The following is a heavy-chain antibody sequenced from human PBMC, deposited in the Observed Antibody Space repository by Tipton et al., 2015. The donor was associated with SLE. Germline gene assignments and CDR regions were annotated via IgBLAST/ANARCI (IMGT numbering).Heavy chain of an antibody. V-gene: IGHV4-4*02. CDR2: IYHSGST. J-gene: IGHJ6*02. CDR1: GGSISSSSNW. Sequence: SLRLSCTVSGGSISSSSNWWSWVRQPPGKGLEWIGEIYHSGSTNYNPSLKSRVTISVDTSKNQFSLKLSSVTAADTAVYYCARLSGMDVWGQGTTVTVSS. CDR3: ARLSGMDV.